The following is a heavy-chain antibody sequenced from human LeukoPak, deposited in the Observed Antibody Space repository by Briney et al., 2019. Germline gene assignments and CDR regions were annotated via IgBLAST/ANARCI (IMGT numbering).Heavy chain of an antibody. CDR2: IRYSGSA. CDR1: GGSISTYY. J-gene: IGHJ4*02. D-gene: IGHD6-19*01. CDR3: ARNYRAVAGRY. V-gene: IGHV4-59*12. Sequence: SETLSLTCTVSGGSISTYYWSWLRQPPGKGLEWIGYIRYSGSANYNPSLRSRVTISIDTSKNQFSLKLSSVTAADTAVYYCARNYRAVAGRYWGQGTLVTVSS.